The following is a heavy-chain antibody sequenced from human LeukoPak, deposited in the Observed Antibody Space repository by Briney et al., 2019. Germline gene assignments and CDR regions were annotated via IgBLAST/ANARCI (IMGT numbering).Heavy chain of an antibody. Sequence: GGSLRLSCAASGFTVSSNYMSWVRQAPGKGLEWVSVIYSGGSTYYADSVKGRFTISRDNSKNTLYLQMNSLRAEDTAVYYCAKTKRDSSGYYYHLAHFDYWGQGTLVTVSS. J-gene: IGHJ4*02. V-gene: IGHV3-66*01. CDR1: GFTVSSNY. CDR2: IYSGGST. CDR3: AKTKRDSSGYYYHLAHFDY. D-gene: IGHD3-22*01.